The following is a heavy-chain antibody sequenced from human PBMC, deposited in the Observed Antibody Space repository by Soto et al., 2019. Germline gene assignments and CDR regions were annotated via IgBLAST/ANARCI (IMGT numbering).Heavy chain of an antibody. CDR1: GSTFSSYN. CDR2: IRNSNGAT. Sequence: GGSLRLSCAASGSTFSSYNMNWVRQAPGKGLEWLSYIRNSNGATYYADSVKGRFTISRDNAKNSLYLQMNSLRDADTAVYYCARDGESSSWSDFDHWGRGILVTVSS. J-gene: IGHJ4*02. V-gene: IGHV3-48*02. CDR3: ARDGESSSWSDFDH. D-gene: IGHD6-13*01.